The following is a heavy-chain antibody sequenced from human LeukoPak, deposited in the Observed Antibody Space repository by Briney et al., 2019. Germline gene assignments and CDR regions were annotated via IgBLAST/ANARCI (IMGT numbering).Heavy chain of an antibody. CDR2: INHSGST. Sequence: PSETLSLTCAVYGGSFSVYYWSWIRQPPGKGLEWIGEINHSGSTNYNPSLKSRVTISVDRSKNQFSLKLSSVTAADTAVYYCARLYDSSLNDAFDIWGQGTMVTVSS. V-gene: IGHV4-34*01. D-gene: IGHD3-22*01. CDR1: GGSFSVYY. J-gene: IGHJ3*02. CDR3: ARLYDSSLNDAFDI.